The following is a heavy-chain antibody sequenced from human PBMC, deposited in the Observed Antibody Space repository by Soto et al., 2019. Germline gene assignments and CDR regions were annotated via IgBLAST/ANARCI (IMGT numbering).Heavy chain of an antibody. D-gene: IGHD6-13*01. CDR1: DGSIHSCC. Sequence: QVQLQESGPGLVKPSEPLSLTCTVSDGSIHSCCWSWIRQPPGKGLEWIGHISYSGSTNSNPSLKSRVIISVDTSKNQFPLKLSAVTAADKAVYYCARRVGQWGSSWPFDSWGQGTLVTVSS. CDR3: ARRVGQWGSSWPFDS. J-gene: IGHJ4*02. V-gene: IGHV4-59*08. CDR2: ISYSGST.